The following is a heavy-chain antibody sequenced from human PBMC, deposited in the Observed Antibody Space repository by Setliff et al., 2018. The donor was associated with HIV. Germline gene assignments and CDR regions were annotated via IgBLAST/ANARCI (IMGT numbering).Heavy chain of an antibody. CDR2: ISNSGGNT. D-gene: IGHD4-17*01. J-gene: IGHJ5*02. CDR1: GFTFKIYA. CDR3: AKADRGYGRNWFDP. V-gene: IGHV3-23*01. Sequence: PGGSLRLSCKASGFTFKIYAMSWLRQAPGKGLEWVSAISNSGGNTYYADSVKGRFTISRDNSENTLYLQMNSLRAEDTAVYYCAKADRGYGRNWFDPWGQGTLVTSPQ.